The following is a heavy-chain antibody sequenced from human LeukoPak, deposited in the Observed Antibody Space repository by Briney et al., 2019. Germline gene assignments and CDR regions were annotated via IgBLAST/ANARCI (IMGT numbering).Heavy chain of an antibody. CDR1: GFTFSNAW. Sequence: GGSLRLSCAASGFTFSNAWMSWVRQAPGKGLEWVGRIKSKTDGGTTDYAAPVKGRFTISRDDTKNTLYVQMNSLKTEDTAVYYCTTGPYDYGSGTYYHWGQGTLVTVSS. J-gene: IGHJ4*02. V-gene: IGHV3-15*01. CDR3: TTGPYDYGSGTYYH. CDR2: IKSKTDGGTT. D-gene: IGHD3-10*01.